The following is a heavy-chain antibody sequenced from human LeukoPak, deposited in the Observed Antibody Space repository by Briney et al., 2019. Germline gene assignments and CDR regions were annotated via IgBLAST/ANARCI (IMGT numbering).Heavy chain of an antibody. CDR3: AREGDILGPYFVVAPAAYFDY. D-gene: IGHD2-2*01. V-gene: IGHV3-74*01. Sequence: PGGSLRLSCAASGFTFSSCWMHWVRQAPGKGLVWVSRINSDGSSASYADSVKGRFTISRDNAKNTLYLQMNSLRAEDTAVYYCAREGDILGPYFVVAPAAYFDYWGQGTLVTVSS. CDR1: GFTFSSCW. J-gene: IGHJ4*02. CDR2: INSDGSSA.